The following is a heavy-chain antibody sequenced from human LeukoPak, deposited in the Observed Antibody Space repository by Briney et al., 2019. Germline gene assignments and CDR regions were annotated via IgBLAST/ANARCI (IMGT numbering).Heavy chain of an antibody. CDR3: ARSDVTTVTTGSYYYYMDV. CDR2: INTNTGNP. Sequence: ASVKVSCKASGYTFTSYAMNWVRQAPGQGLEGMGWINTNTGNPTYAQGFTGRFVFSLDTSVSTAYLQISSLKAEDTAVYYCARSDVTTVTTGSYYYYMDVWGKGTTVTVSS. V-gene: IGHV7-4-1*02. D-gene: IGHD4-17*01. J-gene: IGHJ6*03. CDR1: GYTFTSYA.